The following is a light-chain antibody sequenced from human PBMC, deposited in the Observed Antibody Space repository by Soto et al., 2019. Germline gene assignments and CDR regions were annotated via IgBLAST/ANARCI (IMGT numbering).Light chain of an antibody. CDR2: DAS. CDR3: QQYGSSLWT. V-gene: IGKV3-20*01. Sequence: EIVLTQSPATLSLSPGERATLSCRASQGVSSYLAWYQQKPGQAPRLLIYDASNRATGIPDRFSGSGSGTDFTLTISRLEPEDFAVYYCQQYGSSLWTFGRGTKVDIK. J-gene: IGKJ1*01. CDR1: QGVSSY.